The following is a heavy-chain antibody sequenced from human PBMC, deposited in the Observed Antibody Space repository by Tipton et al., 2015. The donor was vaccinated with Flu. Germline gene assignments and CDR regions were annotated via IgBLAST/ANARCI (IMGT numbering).Heavy chain of an antibody. CDR2: IYYSGSI. Sequence: TLSLTCTVSGGSISSSSYYWGWIRQPPGKGLEWIGSIYYSGSIYYNPSLKSRVTISVDTSKNQFSLKLSSVTAADTAVYYCARDRLLWFGDRYGMDVWGQGTTVTVSS. J-gene: IGHJ6*02. D-gene: IGHD3-10*01. CDR1: GGSISSSSYY. V-gene: IGHV4-39*07. CDR3: ARDRLLWFGDRYGMDV.